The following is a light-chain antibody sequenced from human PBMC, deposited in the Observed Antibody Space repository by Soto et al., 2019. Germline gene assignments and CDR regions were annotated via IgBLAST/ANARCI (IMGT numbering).Light chain of an antibody. V-gene: IGLV2-8*01. CDR2: EVT. Sequence: QSALTQPPSSSGSPGESVTISCTGTSSDAGGYKYVSWYQQHPGKAPKLFIYEVTKRPSGVPDRFSGSKSRNTDSLTVSGLQADAEADYLCSSYVGTNVVNVFGTWAKLTV. J-gene: IGLJ1*01. CDR1: SSDAGGYKY. CDR3: SSYVGTNVVNV.